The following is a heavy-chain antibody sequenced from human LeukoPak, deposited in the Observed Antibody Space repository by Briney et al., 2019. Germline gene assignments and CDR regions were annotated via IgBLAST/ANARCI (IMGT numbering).Heavy chain of an antibody. V-gene: IGHV4-59*08. Sequence: SETLSLTCTVSGGSISSYYWSWIRQPPGKGLEWIGYIYYSGSTNYNPSLKSRVTISVDTSKNQFSLKLTSVPAADTAVHYCARVGGYSSGWYLDYWGQGTLVTVSS. J-gene: IGHJ4*02. CDR3: ARVGGYSSGWYLDY. D-gene: IGHD6-19*01. CDR2: IYYSGST. CDR1: GGSISSYY.